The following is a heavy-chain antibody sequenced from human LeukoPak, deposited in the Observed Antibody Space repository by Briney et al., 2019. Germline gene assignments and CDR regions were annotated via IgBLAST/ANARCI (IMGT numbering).Heavy chain of an antibody. CDR3: ARHVHRRYYYDSSGYYYRFDY. J-gene: IGHJ4*02. V-gene: IGHV4-39*01. Sequence: SETLSLTCTVSGGSISSSSYYWGWVRQPPGKGMEWIGGIYYSGSTYYTPSLKRRVTISVDTSKNQFSLKLSSVTAADTAVYYCARHVHRRYYYDSSGYYYRFDYWGQGTLVTVSS. CDR1: GGSISSSSYY. CDR2: IYYSGST. D-gene: IGHD3-22*01.